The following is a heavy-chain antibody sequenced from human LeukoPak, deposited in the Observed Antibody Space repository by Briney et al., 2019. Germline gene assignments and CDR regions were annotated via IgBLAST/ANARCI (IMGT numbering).Heavy chain of an antibody. CDR2: INPSGGST. J-gene: IGHJ4*02. CDR3: ARSSIAAAASDY. V-gene: IGHV1-46*01. D-gene: IGHD6-13*01. CDR1: GYTFTSYY. Sequence: ASVKVSCKASGYTFTSYYMHWVRQAPGQGLEWMGIINPSGGSTSYAQKFQGRVTMTRDMSTSTVYMELSSLRSEDTAVYYCARSSIAAAASDYWGQGTLVTVSS.